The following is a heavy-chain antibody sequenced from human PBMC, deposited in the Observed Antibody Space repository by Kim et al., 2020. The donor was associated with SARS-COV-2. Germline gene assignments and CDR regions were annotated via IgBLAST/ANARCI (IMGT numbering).Heavy chain of an antibody. CDR1: GYTFTGYY. Sequence: ASVKVSCKASGYTFTGYYMHWVRQAPGQGLEWMGWINPNSGGTNYAQKFQGRVTMTRDTSISTAYMELSRLRSDDTAVYYCARSGSRHIVVVIARPKYYFDYWGQGTLVTVSS. D-gene: IGHD2-21*01. CDR2: INPNSGGT. CDR3: ARSGSRHIVVVIARPKYYFDY. V-gene: IGHV1-2*02. J-gene: IGHJ4*02.